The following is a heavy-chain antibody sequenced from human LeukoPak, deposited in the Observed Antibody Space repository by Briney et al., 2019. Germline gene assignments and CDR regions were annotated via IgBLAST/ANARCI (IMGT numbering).Heavy chain of an antibody. J-gene: IGHJ4*02. CDR1: GFTFSSYS. D-gene: IGHD3-3*01. Sequence: GGSLRLSCAASGFTFSSYSMNWVRQAPGKGLEWVSSISSSSSYIYYADSVKGRFTISRDNAKNSLYLQMNSLRAEDTAVYYCARSSITIFGVVIPLDYWGQGTPVTVSS. CDR3: ARSSITIFGVVIPLDY. CDR2: ISSSSSYI. V-gene: IGHV3-21*01.